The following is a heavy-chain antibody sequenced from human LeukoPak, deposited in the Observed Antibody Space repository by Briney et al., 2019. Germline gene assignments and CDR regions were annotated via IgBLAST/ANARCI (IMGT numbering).Heavy chain of an antibody. V-gene: IGHV1-18*04. J-gene: IGHJ6*04. CDR3: ARAPYTVWFGESFSYYGMDV. CDR2: TSAYNGNT. D-gene: IGHD3-10*01. Sequence: ASVKVSCKASGYTFTSYGISWVGQAPGQGLEWMGWTSAYNGNTNYAQKLQGRVTMTTDTSTSTAYMELRSLRSDDTAVYYCARAPYTVWFGESFSYYGMDVWGKGTTVTVSS. CDR1: GYTFTSYG.